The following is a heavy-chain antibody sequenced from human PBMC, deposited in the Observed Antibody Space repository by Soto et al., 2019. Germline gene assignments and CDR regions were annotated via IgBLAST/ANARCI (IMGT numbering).Heavy chain of an antibody. D-gene: IGHD3-10*01. CDR3: AKDAVAYNGEWDWFDL. J-gene: IGHJ5*02. CDR1: GFTFKNFA. V-gene: IGHV3-23*01. CDR2: IGGSGSSA. Sequence: EGQLLESGGCLVQPGGSLRLSCVASGFTFKNFAMTWVRQAPGKGMEWVSAIGGSGSSANYADSVKGRFTVSRDDSKSTLYLQMSGLRVDDTALYYCAKDAVAYNGEWDWFDLWGQGTLVTVSS.